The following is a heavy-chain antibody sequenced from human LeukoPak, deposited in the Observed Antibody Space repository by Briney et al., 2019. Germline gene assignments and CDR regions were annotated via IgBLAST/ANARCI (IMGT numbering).Heavy chain of an antibody. CDR3: AKRSIIVGATPPFDY. CDR2: ISSNGGST. Sequence: GGSLRLSCAASGFTFSSYAMHWVRQAPGKGLEYVSAISSNGGSTYYANSVKGRFTISRDNSKNTLFLQLNSLRVEDTAVYYCAKRSIIVGATPPFDYWGQGTLVTVSS. D-gene: IGHD1-26*01. V-gene: IGHV3-64*01. J-gene: IGHJ4*02. CDR1: GFTFSSYA.